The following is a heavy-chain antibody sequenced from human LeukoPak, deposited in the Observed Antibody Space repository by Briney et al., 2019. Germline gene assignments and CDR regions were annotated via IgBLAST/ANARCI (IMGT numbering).Heavy chain of an antibody. CDR3: ARVKRVYDSSGYYSYASDY. CDR2: INPHSGGT. Sequence: PGASVKVSCKASGYTFTRYYMHWVRQAPGQGLEWMGWINPHSGGTNYAQKFQGRVTMTRDTSISTAYMELSRLRSDDTAVFYCARVKRVYDSSGYYSYASDYWGQGTLVTVSS. CDR1: GYTFTRYY. V-gene: IGHV1-2*02. J-gene: IGHJ4*02. D-gene: IGHD3-22*01.